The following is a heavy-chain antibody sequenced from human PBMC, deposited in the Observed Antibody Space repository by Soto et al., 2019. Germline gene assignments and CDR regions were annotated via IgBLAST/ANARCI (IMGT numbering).Heavy chain of an antibody. CDR1: GFTFSSYG. V-gene: IGHV3-30*18. CDR3: AKERGNYYDSSGSFHFDY. Sequence: GGSLRLSCAASGFTFSSYGMHWVRQAPGKGLEWVAVISYDGSNKYYADSVKGRFTISRDNSKNTLYLQMNSLRAEDTAVYYCAKERGNYYDSSGSFHFDYWGPGTLVTVSS. CDR2: ISYDGSNK. J-gene: IGHJ4*02. D-gene: IGHD3-22*01.